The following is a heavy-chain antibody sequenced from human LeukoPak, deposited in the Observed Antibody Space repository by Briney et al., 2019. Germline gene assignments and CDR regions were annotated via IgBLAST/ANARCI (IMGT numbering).Heavy chain of an antibody. J-gene: IGHJ6*02. CDR1: GGSISGYY. CDR2: IYYSGST. CDR3: AGRSATRGYYYGMDV. V-gene: IGHV4-59*08. D-gene: IGHD5-24*01. Sequence: PSETLSLTCTVSGGSISGYYWSWIRQPPGKGLEYIGYIYYSGSTNYNPSLKSRVTISVDTSKSQFSLQMGSVTAADTAVYYCAGRSATRGYYYGMDVWGQGTTVTVSS.